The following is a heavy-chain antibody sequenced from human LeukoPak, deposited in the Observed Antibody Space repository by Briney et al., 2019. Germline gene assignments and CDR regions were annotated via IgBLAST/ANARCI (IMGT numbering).Heavy chain of an antibody. V-gene: IGHV4-59*12. Sequence: SETLSLTCSVSGGSISGYYWSWIRQPPGKGLEWIGYIYYSGTTIYNPSLKSRLTISLDASMNQFSLNLSSVTAADTAVYYCARDETHFYGSGSSNWFDPWGQGILVTVSS. J-gene: IGHJ5*02. CDR2: IYYSGTT. D-gene: IGHD3-10*01. CDR3: ARDETHFYGSGSSNWFDP. CDR1: GGSISGYY.